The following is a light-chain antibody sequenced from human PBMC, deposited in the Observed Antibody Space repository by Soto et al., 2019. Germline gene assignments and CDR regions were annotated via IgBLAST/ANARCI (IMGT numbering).Light chain of an antibody. J-gene: IGLJ2*01. CDR3: QSYDSSLSVV. V-gene: IGLV1-40*01. CDR2: GNS. CDR1: SSNIGAGYD. Sequence: QSVLTQPPSVSGALGQRVTISCTGSSSNIGAGYDVHWYQQLPGTAPKLLIYGNSNRPSGVPDRFSGSKSGTSASLAITKLQAEDEADYYCQSYDSSLSVVFGGGTKVTVL.